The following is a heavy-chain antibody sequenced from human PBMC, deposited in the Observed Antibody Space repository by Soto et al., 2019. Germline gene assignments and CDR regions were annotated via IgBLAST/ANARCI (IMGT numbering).Heavy chain of an antibody. V-gene: IGHV4-59*01. J-gene: IGHJ4*02. CDR2: IYYLGST. CDR1: GGSMSEYF. Sequence: SXTLSLTCSVSGGSMSEYFWSWIRQSPGKGLEWIGYIYYLGSTDYNPSLKSRVTISVDTSKRQFSLRLTSVTAADTAVYYCARDGYDGSGSPYPAYWGPGTQVTVSS. D-gene: IGHD3-10*01. CDR3: ARDGYDGSGSPYPAY.